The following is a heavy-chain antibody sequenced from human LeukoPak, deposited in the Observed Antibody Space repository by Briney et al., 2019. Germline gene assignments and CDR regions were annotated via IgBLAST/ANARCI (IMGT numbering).Heavy chain of an antibody. D-gene: IGHD3-10*01. V-gene: IGHV3-49*04. J-gene: IGHJ4*02. CDR2: IRSKAYGGTT. Sequence: GGSLRLSCTASGFTFGDYGMSWVRQAPGKGLEWVGFIRSKAYGGTTEYAASVKGRFTISRDDSKSIAYLQVNSLKTEDTAVYYCTGPFGELSFFAYWGQGTLVTVSS. CDR3: TGPFGELSFFAY. CDR1: GFTFGDYG.